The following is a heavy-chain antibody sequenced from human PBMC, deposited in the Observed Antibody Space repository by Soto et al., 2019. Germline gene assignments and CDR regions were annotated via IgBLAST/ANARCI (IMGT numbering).Heavy chain of an antibody. D-gene: IGHD3-22*01. CDR1: GFTFSSCA. V-gene: IGHV3-23*01. Sequence: GGSLRLSCAASGFTFSSCAMGWVRQAPGKGLEWVSDIIDSGGSTYYADSVKGRFTISRDNSKSTLYLQMNSLRAEDTAVYYCARGDYYDGSGPFSDAFDIWGQGTMVTVSS. CDR2: IIDSGGST. CDR3: ARGDYYDGSGPFSDAFDI. J-gene: IGHJ3*02.